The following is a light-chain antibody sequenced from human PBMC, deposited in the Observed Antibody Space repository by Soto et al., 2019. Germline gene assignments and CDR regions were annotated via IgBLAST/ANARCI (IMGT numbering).Light chain of an antibody. CDR1: QSISSN. CDR3: QQFHDWPMT. Sequence: EIVMTQSPATLSVSPGERATLFCRASQSISSNLAWYQQKPGQAPRLLISGASTRATGIPARFSGSGSGTDFTLTISSLQSEDFAVYYCQQFHDWPMTFGPGTKVDIK. CDR2: GAS. J-gene: IGKJ3*01. V-gene: IGKV3-15*01.